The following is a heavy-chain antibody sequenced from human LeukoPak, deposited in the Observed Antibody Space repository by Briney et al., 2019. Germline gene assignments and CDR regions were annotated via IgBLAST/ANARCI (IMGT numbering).Heavy chain of an antibody. V-gene: IGHV3-23*01. Sequence: GGSLRLSCAASGFTFSSYAITWVRQAPGKGLEWVSAIIGSGGNTYYADSVKGRFTITRDNSKNTLYLQMNSLRAEDTAVYYCAKDPFGGGCHRCWFDPWGQGTLVTVSS. D-gene: IGHD6-19*01. CDR2: IIGSGGNT. CDR3: AKDPFGGGCHRCWFDP. CDR1: GFTFSSYA. J-gene: IGHJ5*02.